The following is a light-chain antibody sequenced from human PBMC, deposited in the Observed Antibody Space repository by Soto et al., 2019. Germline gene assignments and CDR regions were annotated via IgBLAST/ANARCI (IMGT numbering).Light chain of an antibody. CDR2: DTS. V-gene: IGLV7-46*01. CDR1: TGAVTSGHY. CDR3: LLSFNGPDV. J-gene: IGLJ2*01. Sequence: QTVVTQEPSLTVSPGGTVTLTCGSSTGAVTSGHYPYWFQQKPGQAPRTLIYDTSNKHSWTPARFSGYLLGGKAALTLSGAQPEDEAEYFCLLSFNGPDVFGGGTKLTVL.